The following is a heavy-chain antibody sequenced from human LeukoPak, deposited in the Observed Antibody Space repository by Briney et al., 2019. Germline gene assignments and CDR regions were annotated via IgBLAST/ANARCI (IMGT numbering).Heavy chain of an antibody. CDR1: GYTLTELS. Sequence: ASVKVSCKVSGYTLTELSMHWVRQAPGQGLEWMGWINPNSGGTNYAQKFQGWVTMTRDTSISTAYMELSRLRSDDTAVYYCARGISSSWYDYWGQGTLVTVSS. CDR3: ARGISSSWYDY. CDR2: INPNSGGT. D-gene: IGHD6-13*01. V-gene: IGHV1-2*04. J-gene: IGHJ4*02.